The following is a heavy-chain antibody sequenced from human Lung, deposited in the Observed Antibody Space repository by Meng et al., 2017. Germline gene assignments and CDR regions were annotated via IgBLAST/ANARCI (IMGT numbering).Heavy chain of an antibody. D-gene: IGHD3-22*01. Sequence: CVAVISYDGSNKYYADSVKGRFTISRDNSKNTLYLQMNSLRAEDTALYYCAKSSGPSSGYNPRLDYWGQGTLVTVSS. CDR2: ISYDGSNK. V-gene: IGHV3-30-3*02. J-gene: IGHJ4*02. CDR3: AKSSGPSSGYNPRLDY.